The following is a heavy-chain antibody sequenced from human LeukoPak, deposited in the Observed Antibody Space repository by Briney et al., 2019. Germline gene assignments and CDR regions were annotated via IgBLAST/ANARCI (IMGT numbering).Heavy chain of an antibody. Sequence: GASVKVSCKASGGTFSSYAISWVRQAPGQGLEWMGGIIPIFGTANYAQKFQGRVTITADESTSTAYMELSSLRSEDTAVYYCARDKLTVITRTISAFDIWGQGTMVTVSS. CDR2: IIPIFGTA. V-gene: IGHV1-69*01. CDR3: ARDKLTVITRTISAFDI. J-gene: IGHJ3*02. CDR1: GGTFSSYA. D-gene: IGHD1-7*01.